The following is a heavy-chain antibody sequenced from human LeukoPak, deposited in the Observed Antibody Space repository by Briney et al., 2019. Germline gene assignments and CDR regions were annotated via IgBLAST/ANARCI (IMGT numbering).Heavy chain of an antibody. J-gene: IGHJ4*02. V-gene: IGHV3-7*01. D-gene: IGHD2-8*01. CDR3: EWSTSPN. CDR2: IKEDGSER. Sequence: XGSLRLSCEASEVTFSTYWMNWVRQAPGKGLEWVANIKEDGSERHYVDSVKGRFTISRDNAKNSLYLQMNSLRAEDTGVYYCEWSTSPNWGQGTLVTVSS. CDR1: EVTFSTYW.